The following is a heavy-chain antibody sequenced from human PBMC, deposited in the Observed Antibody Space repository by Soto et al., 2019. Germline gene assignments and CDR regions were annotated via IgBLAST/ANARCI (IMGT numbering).Heavy chain of an antibody. J-gene: IGHJ5*02. CDR3: ARGRPDDSRIDP. Sequence: PSETLSLTCTVSGGSISSGDYYWSWIRQPPGKGLEWIGYIYYSGSTYYNPSLKSRVTISVDTSKNQFSLKLSSVTAADTAVYYCARGRPDDSRIDPWGKETLVTVSS. CDR1: GGSISSGDYY. V-gene: IGHV4-30-4*01. CDR2: IYYSGST. D-gene: IGHD6-13*01.